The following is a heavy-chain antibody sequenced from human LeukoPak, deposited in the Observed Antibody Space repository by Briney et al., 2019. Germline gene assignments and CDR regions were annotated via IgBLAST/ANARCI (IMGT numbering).Heavy chain of an antibody. V-gene: IGHV1-8*01. CDR1: GYTFTSYD. J-gene: IGHJ4*02. CDR2: MNPNSGNT. D-gene: IGHD6-19*01. Sequence: GASVKVSCKASGYTFTSYDINWVRQATGQGLEWMGWMNPNSGNTGYAQKFQGRVTMTRNTSISTAYMELSSLRSEDTAVYYCAASRSGWYLNKRNFDYWGQGTLVTVSS. CDR3: AASRSGWYLNKRNFDY.